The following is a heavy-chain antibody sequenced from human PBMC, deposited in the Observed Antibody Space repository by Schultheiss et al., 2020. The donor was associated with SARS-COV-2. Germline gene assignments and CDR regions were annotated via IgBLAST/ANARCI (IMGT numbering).Heavy chain of an antibody. V-gene: IGHV3-11*06. CDR3: ARVGRDCSHGVCYNAEYFQH. CDR1: GFTFSDYY. D-gene: IGHD2-8*01. J-gene: IGHJ1*01. CDR2: ILSSGSYT. Sequence: GGSLRLSCAASGFTFSDYYMSWIRQAPGKGLEWVSHILSSGSYTNYADYVKGRFTISRDNAKSLLFLQMNSLRAEDTAVYYCARVGRDCSHGVCYNAEYFQHWGQGTLVTVSS.